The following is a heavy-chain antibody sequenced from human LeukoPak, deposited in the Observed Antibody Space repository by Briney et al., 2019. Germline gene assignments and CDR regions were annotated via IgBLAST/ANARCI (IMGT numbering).Heavy chain of an antibody. V-gene: IGHV3-23*01. CDR2: ISGSGGST. CDR3: AKDRWNYYDSSGYYYYDY. J-gene: IGHJ4*02. CDR1: GFTFSSYA. D-gene: IGHD3-22*01. Sequence: GGSLRLSCAASGFTFSSYAMSWVRQAPGKGLEWVSAISGSGGSTYYADSVKGRFTISKDNSKNTLYLQMNSLRAEDTAVYYCAKDRWNYYDSSGYYYYDYWGQGTLVTVSS.